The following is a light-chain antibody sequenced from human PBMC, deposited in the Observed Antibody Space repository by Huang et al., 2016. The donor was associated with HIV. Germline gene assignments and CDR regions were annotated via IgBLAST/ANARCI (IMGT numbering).Light chain of an antibody. J-gene: IGKJ4*01. Sequence: DIQMTQSPSSLSASVGDRVTITCQASQDITNYLNWYQQKPGKAPKLLIYDESNLETGVPSRFSGSGSGTDFTFTISSLQPEDIATYYCQHYDNLPLTFGGGITVEIK. CDR1: QDITNY. V-gene: IGKV1-33*01. CDR3: QHYDNLPLT. CDR2: DES.